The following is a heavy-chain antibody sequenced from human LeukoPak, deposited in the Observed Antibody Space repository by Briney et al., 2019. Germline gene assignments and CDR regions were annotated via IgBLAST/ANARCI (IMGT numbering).Heavy chain of an antibody. CDR3: ARGGYYNILTGFRGRILGFDY. D-gene: IGHD3-9*01. Sequence: ASVKVSCKASGYTFTDYYMHWVRQAPGQGLEWMGWIKPNSGGTNYAQKFQGRVSMTRDTSISTAYMELSRLRSDDTAVYYCARGGYYNILTGFRGRILGFDYWGQGALVIVSS. V-gene: IGHV1-2*02. CDR2: IKPNSGGT. J-gene: IGHJ4*02. CDR1: GYTFTDYY.